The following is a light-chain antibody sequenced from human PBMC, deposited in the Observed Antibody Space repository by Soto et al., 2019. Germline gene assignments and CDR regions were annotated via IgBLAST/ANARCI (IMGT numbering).Light chain of an antibody. CDR2: DAS. CDR1: QGISPY. J-gene: IGKJ4*01. V-gene: IGKV1-8*01. CDR3: QHYYTYPLI. Sequence: AIRMTQSPSSVSASTGDRVTITCRASQGISPYLAWYQQKPGKAPKILIYDASTLESGVPSRFSGSGSGTDFTLTICSLQSEDFATYYCQHYYTYPLIFGGGTKVEIK.